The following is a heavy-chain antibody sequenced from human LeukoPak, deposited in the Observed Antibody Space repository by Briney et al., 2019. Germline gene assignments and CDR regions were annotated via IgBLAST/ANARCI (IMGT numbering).Heavy chain of an antibody. CDR3: ARSRSPRHDYSNYRY. D-gene: IGHD4-11*01. CDR2: IIPIFGTA. CDR1: RGTFSSYA. Sequence: SVKVSCKASRGTFSSYAISWVRQAPGQGLEWMGGIIPIFGTANYAQKFQGRVTITTDESTSTAYMELSSLRSEDTAVYYCARSRSPRHDYSNYRYWGQGTLVTVSS. J-gene: IGHJ4*02. V-gene: IGHV1-69*05.